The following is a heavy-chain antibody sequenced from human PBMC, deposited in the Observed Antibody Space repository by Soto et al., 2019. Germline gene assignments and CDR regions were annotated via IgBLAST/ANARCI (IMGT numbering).Heavy chain of an antibody. CDR1: GGTFSSYA. J-gene: IGHJ4*02. Sequence: SVKVSCKASGGTFSSYAISWVRQAPGQGLEWMGGIIPIFGTANYAQKFQGRVTITADESTSTAYMELSSLRSEDTAVYYCAGSLEYSRRYFDYWGPGTLVTVSS. V-gene: IGHV1-69*13. CDR3: AGSLEYSRRYFDY. CDR2: IIPIFGTA. D-gene: IGHD6-6*01.